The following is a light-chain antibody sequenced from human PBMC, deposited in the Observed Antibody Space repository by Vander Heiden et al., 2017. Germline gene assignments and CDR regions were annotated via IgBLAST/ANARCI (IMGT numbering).Light chain of an antibody. J-gene: IGKJ4*01. CDR2: DAS. Sequence: EIVMTQSPATLSVSPGEGVTLSCRASQSIGTNVAWYLQKPGHAPSLLLHDASTRATGVPARFSGSGSGTDFTLTISSLQPQDFAVYFCQQCSSWPLTFGGGTKVEIK. V-gene: IGKV3-15*01. CDR1: QSIGTN. CDR3: QQCSSWPLT.